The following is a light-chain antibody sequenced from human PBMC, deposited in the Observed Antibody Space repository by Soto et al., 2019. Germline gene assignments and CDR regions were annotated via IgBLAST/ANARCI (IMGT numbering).Light chain of an antibody. CDR3: QQRSNWPSIT. V-gene: IGKV3-11*01. CDR2: GAS. J-gene: IGKJ5*01. CDR1: QSFRGL. Sequence: EVMLTQSPVTLSLSPGERATLSCRASQSFRGLLAWYQQKPGQAHRLLIYGASSRATGIPDRFSGSGSGTDFTLTINSLEPEDSAVYYGQQRSNWPSITFGQGTRLEIK.